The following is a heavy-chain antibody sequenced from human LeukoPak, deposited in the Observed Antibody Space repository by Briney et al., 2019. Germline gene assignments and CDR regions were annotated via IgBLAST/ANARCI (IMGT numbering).Heavy chain of an antibody. V-gene: IGHV3-21*01. CDR2: ISSGSNYI. D-gene: IGHD6-13*01. J-gene: IGHJ4*02. CDR3: ARDGWPGSSYYRPFDY. CDR1: GFTFSSYG. Sequence: GRSLRLSCAASGFTFSSYGMHWVRQAPGKGLEWVSSISSGSNYIYYADSVRGRFTTSRDDAKNSLYLQMSNLRADDTAVYYCARDGWPGSSYYRPFDYWGQGTLVTVSS.